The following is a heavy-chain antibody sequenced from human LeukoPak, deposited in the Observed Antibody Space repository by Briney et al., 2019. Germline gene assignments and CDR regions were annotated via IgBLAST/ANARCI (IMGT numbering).Heavy chain of an antibody. CDR1: RFTASSNY. J-gene: IGHJ4*02. Sequence: GGSLRPSCAASRFTASSNYMSWVRQAPGKGLEWVSVIYSGGSTYYADSVKGRFTISRDNSKNALYLQMNSLRAEDTAVYYCASSTYYYDSSGYYDRDYFDYWGQGTLVSVS. CDR3: ASSTYYYDSSGYYDRDYFDY. D-gene: IGHD3-22*01. CDR2: IYSGGST. V-gene: IGHV3-53*01.